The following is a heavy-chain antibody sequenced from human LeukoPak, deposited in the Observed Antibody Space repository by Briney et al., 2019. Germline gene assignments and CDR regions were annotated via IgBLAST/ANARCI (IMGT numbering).Heavy chain of an antibody. Sequence: GESLKISCKGSGYSFSTYWIGWARQMPGKGLEWMGIIYPGDSDTRYSPSFQGQVTISADKSISTAYLQWSSLKASDTAMYFCARQAATAYDYFDYWGQGTLVTVSS. V-gene: IGHV5-51*01. CDR3: ARQAATAYDYFDY. J-gene: IGHJ4*02. CDR1: GYSFSTYW. CDR2: IYPGDSDT. D-gene: IGHD1-1*01.